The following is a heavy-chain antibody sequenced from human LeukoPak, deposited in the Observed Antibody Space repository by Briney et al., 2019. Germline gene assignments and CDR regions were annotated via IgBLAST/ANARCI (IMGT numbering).Heavy chain of an antibody. Sequence: SETLSLTCAVYGGPFSGYYWSWIRQPPGKGLEWIGEINHSGSANYNPSLKSRVTISADMSKNQFSLKLSSVTAADTAVYYCARARGDYYDSSGYYSAFDYWGQGTLVTVSS. CDR2: INHSGSA. CDR1: GGPFSGYY. D-gene: IGHD3-22*01. J-gene: IGHJ4*02. V-gene: IGHV4-34*01. CDR3: ARARGDYYDSSGYYSAFDY.